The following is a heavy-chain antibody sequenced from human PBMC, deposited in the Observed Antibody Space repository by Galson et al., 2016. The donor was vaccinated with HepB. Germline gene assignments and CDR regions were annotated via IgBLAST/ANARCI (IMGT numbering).Heavy chain of an antibody. CDR3: AKGQGHCSGGTCHGIDY. CDR1: EFTFSRYG. D-gene: IGHD2-15*01. CDR2: VWSDGIQK. J-gene: IGHJ4*02. Sequence: SLRLSCAASEFTFSRYGIHWVRQARGKGLDWVAVVWSDGIQKYFADSVKGRFTISRDNSKNTVYLQMNSLRAEDTAVYYCAKGQGHCSGGTCHGIDYWGQGTVVTVSS. V-gene: IGHV3-33*06.